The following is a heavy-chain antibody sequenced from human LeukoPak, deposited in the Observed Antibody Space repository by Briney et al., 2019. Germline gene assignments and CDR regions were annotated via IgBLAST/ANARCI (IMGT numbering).Heavy chain of an antibody. Sequence: SETLSLTCTVSGGSISSYYWSWIRQPPGKGLEWIGYIYYSGSTNYNPSLKSRVTTSVDTSKNQFSLKLSSVTAADTAVYYCARRRAYYGSGSYYIGPNDAFDIWGQGTMVTVSS. V-gene: IGHV4-59*08. CDR2: IYYSGST. J-gene: IGHJ3*02. CDR3: ARRRAYYGSGSYYIGPNDAFDI. D-gene: IGHD3-10*01. CDR1: GGSISSYY.